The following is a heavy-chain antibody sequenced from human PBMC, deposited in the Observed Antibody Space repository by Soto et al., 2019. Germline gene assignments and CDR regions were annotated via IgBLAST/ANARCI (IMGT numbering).Heavy chain of an antibody. Sequence: QVHLVQSGAEVKKPGASVKVSCKASGYTFTSYGITWVRQAPGQGLEWMGWISAHNGNTDYAQKLQGRVIVTRDTSTSTAYVELRSLISDDTGVYYCARGRYGDYWGQGALVTVSS. V-gene: IGHV1-18*01. CDR1: GYTFTSYG. CDR3: ARGRYGDY. CDR2: ISAHNGNT. J-gene: IGHJ4*02. D-gene: IGHD1-1*01.